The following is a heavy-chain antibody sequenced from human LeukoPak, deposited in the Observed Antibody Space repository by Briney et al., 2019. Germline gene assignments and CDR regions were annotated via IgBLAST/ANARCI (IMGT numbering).Heavy chain of an antibody. V-gene: IGHV4-31*03. Sequence: SETLSLTRTVSDAALSSGGYYWSRIRQHPGKGLEWIGYIYYSGSTYYNPSLKSRVTISVDTSKNQFSLKLSSVTAADTAVYYCARGPWYGWCDPWGQGTLVTVSS. CDR3: ARGPWYGWCDP. CDR2: IYYSGST. D-gene: IGHD6-13*01. CDR1: DAALSSGGYY. J-gene: IGHJ5*02.